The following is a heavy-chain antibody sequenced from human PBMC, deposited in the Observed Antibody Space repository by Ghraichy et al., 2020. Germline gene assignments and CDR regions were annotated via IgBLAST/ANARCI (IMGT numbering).Heavy chain of an antibody. CDR2: IKQDGSEK. V-gene: IGHV3-7*01. Sequence: GGSLRLSCAASGFTFSSYWMSWVRQAPGKGLEWVANIKQDGSEKYYVDSVKGRFTISRDNAKNSLYLQMNSLRAEDTAVYYCARVWYDFWSGYPLDYWGQGTLVTVSS. D-gene: IGHD3-3*01. J-gene: IGHJ4*02. CDR1: GFTFSSYW. CDR3: ARVWYDFWSGYPLDY.